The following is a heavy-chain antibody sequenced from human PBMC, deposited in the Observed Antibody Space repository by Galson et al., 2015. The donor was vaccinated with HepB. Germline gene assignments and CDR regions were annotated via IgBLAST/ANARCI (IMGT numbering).Heavy chain of an antibody. CDR2: ISYDGSNK. J-gene: IGHJ4*02. D-gene: IGHD6-13*01. CDR3: AKVPSIAAAGPSDY. V-gene: IGHV3-30*18. Sequence: SLRLSCAASGLTFSSYGMHWVRQAPGKGLEWVAVISYDGSNKYYADSVKGRFTISRDNSKNTLYLQMNSLRAEDTAVYYCAKVPSIAAAGPSDYWGQGTLVTVSS. CDR1: GLTFSSYG.